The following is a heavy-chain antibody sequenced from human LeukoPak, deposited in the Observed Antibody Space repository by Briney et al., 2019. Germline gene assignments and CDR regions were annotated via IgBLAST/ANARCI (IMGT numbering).Heavy chain of an antibody. V-gene: IGHV3-30*04. D-gene: IGHD2-8*01. CDR3: AAQPCINGICYLDY. CDR2: ISYHARDQ. J-gene: IGHJ4*02. Sequence: GGSLRLSCTASGFTFSDHAMHWVRQAPGKGLEWVTVISYHARDQFYADSVKGRFTVSRDNSRNILYLQMNSLRVEDSAVCYCAAQPCINGICYLDYWGQGALVTVSS. CDR1: GFTFSDHA.